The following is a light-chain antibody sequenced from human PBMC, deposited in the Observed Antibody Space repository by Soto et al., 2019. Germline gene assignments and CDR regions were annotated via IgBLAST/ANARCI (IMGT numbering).Light chain of an antibody. CDR3: QQYYRTPLA. V-gene: IGKV4-1*01. Sequence: DIVMTQSPDSLAVSLGERATINCKSSQSVLYSSNNKNYLAWYQQKPGQPPKLLIYWASTRESGVPDRFSGSGSGTDFTLTIRSLQAEDVAVYYCQQYYRTPLAFGQGTKVEIK. CDR2: WAS. J-gene: IGKJ1*01. CDR1: QSVLYSSNNKNY.